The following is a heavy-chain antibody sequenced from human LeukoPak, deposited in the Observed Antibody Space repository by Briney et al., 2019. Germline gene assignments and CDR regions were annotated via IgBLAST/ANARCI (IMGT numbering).Heavy chain of an antibody. CDR2: ISGSDGGT. Sequence: PGGSLRLSCAASGFTFSSYAMSWVRQAPGKGLEWVSAISGSDGGTYYADSVKGRFTISRDNSKNTLYLQMNSLRAEDTAVYYCAKASGGDYRSYGMDVWGQGTTVTVSS. CDR3: AKASGGDYRSYGMDV. V-gene: IGHV3-23*01. CDR1: GFTFSSYA. D-gene: IGHD4-17*01. J-gene: IGHJ6*02.